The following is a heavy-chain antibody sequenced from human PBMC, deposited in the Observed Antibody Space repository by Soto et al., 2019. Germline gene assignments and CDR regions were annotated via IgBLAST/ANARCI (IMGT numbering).Heavy chain of an antibody. V-gene: IGHV3-23*01. J-gene: IGHJ4*02. D-gene: IGHD6-13*01. CDR3: GKNPNNSSSWSLGGVDY. CDR1: GFTFSSYA. Sequence: EVQLLESGGGLVQPGGSLRLSCAASGFTFSSYAMSWVRQAPGKGLEWVSAISGSGGSTYYADSVKGRFTISRDNSKNPLYLQWNSRGAEARAVYYLGKNPNNSSSWSLGGVDYWGQGTLVTVSS. CDR2: ISGSGGST.